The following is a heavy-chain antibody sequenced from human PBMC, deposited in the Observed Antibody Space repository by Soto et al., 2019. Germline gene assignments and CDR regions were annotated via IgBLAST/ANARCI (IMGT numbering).Heavy chain of an antibody. D-gene: IGHD6-13*01. CDR2: IKQDGSEK. V-gene: IGHV3-7*01. CDR1: GFTFSSYW. Sequence: EVQLVESGGGLVQPGGSLRLSCAASGFTFSSYWMSWVRQAPGKGLEWVANIKQDGSEKYYVDSVKGRFTISRDNAKNSLDLQMNSLRAEDTAVYYCARGGVSSSWYYFDYWGQGTLVTVSS. CDR3: ARGGVSSSWYYFDY. J-gene: IGHJ4*02.